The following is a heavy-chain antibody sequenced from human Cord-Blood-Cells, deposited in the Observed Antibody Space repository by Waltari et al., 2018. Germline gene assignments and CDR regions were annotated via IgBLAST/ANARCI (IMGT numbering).Heavy chain of an antibody. J-gene: IGHJ3*02. CDR3: AKDLGVQGVIAFDI. V-gene: IGHV3-23*01. CDR1: GFTFSSYA. CDR2: ISGSGGST. D-gene: IGHD3-10*01. Sequence: EVQLLESGGGLVQPGGSLRLSCAASGFTFSSYAMSWVRQARGKGLGWGSAISGSGGSTYTADSVKGRFTISRDKSKHTLYLQMNSLRAEDTAVYYCAKDLGVQGVIAFDIWGQGTMVTVSS.